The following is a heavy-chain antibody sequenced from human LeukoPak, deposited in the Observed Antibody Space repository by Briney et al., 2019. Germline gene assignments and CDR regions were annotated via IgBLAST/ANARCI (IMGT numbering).Heavy chain of an antibody. J-gene: IGHJ4*02. CDR1: GGSVYTSDYY. Sequence: SETLSLTCTVSGGSVYTSDYYWGWVRQPPGKGPEWIGDIFYTGKTNYNPSLKSRVSISIDTSKNQFSLKLTSVTAADTAVYYCARIFDSWGQGTLVTVSS. V-gene: IGHV4-39*07. CDR3: ARIFDS. CDR2: IFYTGKT.